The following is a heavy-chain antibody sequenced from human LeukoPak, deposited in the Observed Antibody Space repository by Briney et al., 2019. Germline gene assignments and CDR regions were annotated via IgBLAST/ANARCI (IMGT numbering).Heavy chain of an antibody. Sequence: GGSLRLSCAASGFTFSSYGMHWVRQAPGEGMEWVAVIWYDGSNKYYADSVKGRFTISRDNSKNTLYLQMNSLRAEDTAVYYCTSADGYSYGFDYWGQGTLVTVSS. J-gene: IGHJ4*02. CDR2: IWYDGSNK. D-gene: IGHD5-18*01. V-gene: IGHV3-33*01. CDR3: TSADGYSYGFDY. CDR1: GFTFSSYG.